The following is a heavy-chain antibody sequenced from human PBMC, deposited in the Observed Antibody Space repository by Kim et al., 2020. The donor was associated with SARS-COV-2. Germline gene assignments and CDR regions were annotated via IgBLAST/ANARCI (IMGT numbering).Heavy chain of an antibody. D-gene: IGHD3-22*01. Sequence: GGSLRLSCAASGFTFANYAMTWVRQAPGKGLEWVSGISGGRGTIYYADSVKARFTISRDNSKKMLYLQMNSLRAGDTAVYYCAKNSGYALADYYGMDVWSQGTTVTVSS. CDR1: GFTFANYA. V-gene: IGHV3-23*01. CDR2: ISGGRGTI. J-gene: IGHJ6*02. CDR3: AKNSGYALADYYGMDV.